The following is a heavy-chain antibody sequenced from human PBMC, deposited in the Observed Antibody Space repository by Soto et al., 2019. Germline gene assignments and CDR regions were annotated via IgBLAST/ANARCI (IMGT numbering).Heavy chain of an antibody. Sequence: QVQLQESGPGLVKPSQTLSLTCTVSGGSISSGDYYWSWIRQPPGKGLEWIGYIYYSGSTYYNPSLKSRVTISVDTSKNQCSLKLSSVTAADTAVYYCAREVAYYYDSSGYLPDYWGQGTLVTVSS. CDR3: AREVAYYYDSSGYLPDY. CDR1: GGSISSGDYY. D-gene: IGHD3-22*01. J-gene: IGHJ4*02. CDR2: IYYSGST. V-gene: IGHV4-30-4*01.